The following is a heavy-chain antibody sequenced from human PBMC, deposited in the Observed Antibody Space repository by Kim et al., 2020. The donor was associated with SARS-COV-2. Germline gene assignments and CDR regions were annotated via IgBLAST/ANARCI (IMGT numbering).Heavy chain of an antibody. D-gene: IGHD3-10*01. J-gene: IGHJ4*02. CDR1: GFTFSSYA. CDR2: ISYDGSNK. V-gene: IGHV3-30*04. Sequence: GGSLRLSCAASGFTFSSYAMHWVRQAPGKGLEWVAVISYDGSNKYYADSVKGRFTISRDNSKNTLYLQMNSLRAEDTAVYYCARDANGEVSYGSGRRGPYYFDYWGEGTLVTVSS. CDR3: ARDANGEVSYGSGRRGPYYFDY.